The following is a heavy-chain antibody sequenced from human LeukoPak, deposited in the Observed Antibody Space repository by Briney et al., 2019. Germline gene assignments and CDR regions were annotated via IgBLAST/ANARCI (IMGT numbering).Heavy chain of an antibody. D-gene: IGHD6-13*01. J-gene: IGHJ6*02. V-gene: IGHV4-59*08. Sequence: SETLSLTCTVSGGSISSYYWSWIRQPPGKGLEWIGYIYYSGSTNYNPSLKSRVTISVDTSKNQFSLKLSSVTAAGTAVYYCARQSSSWFSNYYYYYGMDVWGQGTTVTVSS. CDR2: IYYSGST. CDR3: ARQSSSWFSNYYYYYGMDV. CDR1: GGSISSYY.